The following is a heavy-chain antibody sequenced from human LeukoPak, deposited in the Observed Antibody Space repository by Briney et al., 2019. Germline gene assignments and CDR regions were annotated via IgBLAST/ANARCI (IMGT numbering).Heavy chain of an antibody. CDR2: MNPNSGNT. V-gene: IGHV1-8*01. CDR3: ARSPYYYGSGSRFDP. J-gene: IGHJ5*02. Sequence: GASVKVSCKASGYTFTSYDINWVRQATGQGLEWMGWMNPNSGNTGYAQKFQGRVTMTRNTSISTAYVELSSLRSEDTAVYYCARSPYYYGSGSRFDPWGQGTLVTVSS. CDR1: GYTFTSYD. D-gene: IGHD3-10*01.